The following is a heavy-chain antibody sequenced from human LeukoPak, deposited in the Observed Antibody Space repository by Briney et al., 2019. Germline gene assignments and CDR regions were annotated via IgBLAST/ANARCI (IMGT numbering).Heavy chain of an antibody. CDR3: ARVVVVPAAMGGYYYYYGMDV. CDR2: IYHSGST. Sequence: SETLSLTCAVSGYSISSGYYWGWIRQPPGKGLEWIGNIYHSGSTYYNPSLKSRVTISVDTSKNQFSLKLSSVTAADTAVYYCARVVVVPAAMGGYYYYYGMDVWGKGTTVTVSS. V-gene: IGHV4-38-2*01. D-gene: IGHD2-2*01. CDR1: GYSISSGYY. J-gene: IGHJ6*04.